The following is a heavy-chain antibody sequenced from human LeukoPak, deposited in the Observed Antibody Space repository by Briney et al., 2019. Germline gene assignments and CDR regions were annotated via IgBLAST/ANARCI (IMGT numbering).Heavy chain of an antibody. V-gene: IGHV3-43*02. J-gene: IGHJ1*01. CDR2: ISGDGGST. Sequence: GGSLRLSCAASGFTFDDYAMHWVRQAPGKGLEWVSLISGDGGSTYYADSVKGRFTISRDNSKNSLYLQMNSLRTEDTALYYCANAAGYSSSWYGEYFQHWGKGTLVTVSS. CDR3: ANAAGYSSSWYGEYFQH. D-gene: IGHD6-13*01. CDR1: GFTFDDYA.